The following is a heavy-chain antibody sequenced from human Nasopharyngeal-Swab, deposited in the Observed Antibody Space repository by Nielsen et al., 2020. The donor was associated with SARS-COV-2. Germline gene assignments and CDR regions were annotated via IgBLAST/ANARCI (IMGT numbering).Heavy chain of an antibody. Sequence: ESLKISCAASGFTFSSYWMGWVRQAPGKGLEWVANIKQDGSEKYYVDSVKGRFTISRDNAKNSLYLQMNSLRAEDTAVYYCAREVLESYYYYYYMDVWGKGTTVTVSS. CDR3: AREVLESYYYYYYMDV. CDR1: GFTFSSYW. CDR2: IKQDGSEK. V-gene: IGHV3-7*03. D-gene: IGHD3-3*01. J-gene: IGHJ6*03.